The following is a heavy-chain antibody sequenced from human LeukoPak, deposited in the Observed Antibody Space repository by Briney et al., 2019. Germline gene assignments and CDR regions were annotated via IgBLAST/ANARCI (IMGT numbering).Heavy chain of an antibody. CDR3: ARHRQFYYNSSPYYYFDY. D-gene: IGHD3-22*01. J-gene: IGHJ4*02. CDR1: GFTFSSSA. CDR2: IGASGGST. V-gene: IGHV3-23*01. Sequence: GGSLRLSCAASGFTFSSSAMSWVRQVPGKGLEWVSGIGASGGSTSYADSVRGRFTISRDNSKNTLYVQMNSLRDEDTAVYYCARHRQFYYNSSPYYYFDYWGQGALVTVSS.